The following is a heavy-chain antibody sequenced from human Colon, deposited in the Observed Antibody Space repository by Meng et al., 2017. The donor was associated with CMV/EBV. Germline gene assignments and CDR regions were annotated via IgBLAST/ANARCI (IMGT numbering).Heavy chain of an antibody. J-gene: IGHJ4*02. CDR2: IHWYDDK. D-gene: IGHD2-8*02. CDR1: GFALTTTGAC. V-gene: IGHV2-5*01. Sequence: IKESCAAPVKPTPTLPLTCPFSGFALTTTGACVVWVRQPPGKAPELLALIHWYDDKRYSPSLKNRLNITKVTSKNQVVLSMTDLDPADTGTFYCARHSLTILTDWGQGALVTVSS. CDR3: ARHSLTILTD.